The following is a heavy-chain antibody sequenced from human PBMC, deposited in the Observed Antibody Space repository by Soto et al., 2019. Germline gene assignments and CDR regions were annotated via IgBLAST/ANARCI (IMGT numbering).Heavy chain of an antibody. V-gene: IGHV4-34*01. Sequence: PSETLSLTCAVYGGSFSGYYWSWIRQPPGKGLEWIGEINHSGSTNYNPSLKSRVTISVDTSKSQFSLKLSSVTAADTAVYYCARGDFWSGYPSSWFDPWGQGTLVTVSS. D-gene: IGHD3-3*01. CDR3: ARGDFWSGYPSSWFDP. CDR2: INHSGST. J-gene: IGHJ5*02. CDR1: GGSFSGYY.